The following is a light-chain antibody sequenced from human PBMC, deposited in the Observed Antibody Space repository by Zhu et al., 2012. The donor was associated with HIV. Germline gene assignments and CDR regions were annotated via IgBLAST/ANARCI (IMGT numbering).Light chain of an antibody. CDR1: QSVSDK. Sequence: EIVMTQSPDTLSVSPGERATLSCRASQSVSDKIAWYQQKPGQAPSLLIYGASTRATGIPARFSGSGSGREFTLTISNMQSEDFAVYYCQQYDDWRTFGQGTKVEIK. CDR3: QQYDDWRT. CDR2: GAS. J-gene: IGKJ1*01. V-gene: IGKV3D-15*01.